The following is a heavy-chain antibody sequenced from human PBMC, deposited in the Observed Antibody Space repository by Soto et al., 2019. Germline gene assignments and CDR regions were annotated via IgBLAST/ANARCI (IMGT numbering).Heavy chain of an antibody. D-gene: IGHD6-13*01. Sequence: GGSLRLSCAASGFTFSSYGMHWVRQAPGKGLEWVAVISYDGSNKYYADSVKGRFTISRDNSKNTLYLQMNSLRAEDTAVYYCAKGTRSIAAAGTLDYWGQGTLVAISS. J-gene: IGHJ4*02. CDR1: GFTFSSYG. CDR2: ISYDGSNK. V-gene: IGHV3-30*18. CDR3: AKGTRSIAAAGTLDY.